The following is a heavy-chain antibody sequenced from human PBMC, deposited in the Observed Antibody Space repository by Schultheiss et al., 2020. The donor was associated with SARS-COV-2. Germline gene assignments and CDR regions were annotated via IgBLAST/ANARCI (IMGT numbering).Heavy chain of an antibody. Sequence: SETLSLTCTVSGGSISSSSYYWGWIRQPPGKGLEWIGSIYYSGSTYYNPSLKSRVTISVDTSKNQFSLKLSSVTAADTAVYYCARQGYGDYFWFDPWGQGTLVTVSS. CDR2: IYYSGST. J-gene: IGHJ5*02. V-gene: IGHV4-39*01. D-gene: IGHD4-17*01. CDR3: ARQGYGDYFWFDP. CDR1: GGSISSSSYY.